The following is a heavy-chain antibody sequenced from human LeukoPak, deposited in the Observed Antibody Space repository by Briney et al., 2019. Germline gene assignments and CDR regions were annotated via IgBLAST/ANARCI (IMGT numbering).Heavy chain of an antibody. CDR1: GFSFSNYG. D-gene: IGHD3-10*01. V-gene: IGHV4-4*02. CDR2: ICHVGNT. Sequence: PGRSLRLSCAASGFSFSNYGMHWVRQPPGKGLKWIGEICHVGNTNYNPSLKRRVTISVDKSKNQFSMNLNSVTAADTAMYYCASKPGLSAPVPSGRYFFGLDVWGQGTTVTVSS. J-gene: IGHJ6*02. CDR3: ASKPGLSAPVPSGRYFFGLDV.